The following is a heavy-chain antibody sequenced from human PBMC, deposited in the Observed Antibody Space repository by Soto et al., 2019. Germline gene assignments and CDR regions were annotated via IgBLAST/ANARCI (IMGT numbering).Heavy chain of an antibody. V-gene: IGHV5-51*01. Sequence: PGESLKISCKGSGYSFTSYWIVWVRQMPGKGLEWMGIIYPGDSDTRYSPSFQGQVTISADKSISTAYLQWSSLKASDTAMYYCARRGYYYDSSGSHYYGMDVWGQGTTVTVSS. J-gene: IGHJ6*02. CDR3: ARRGYYYDSSGSHYYGMDV. CDR1: GYSFTSYW. CDR2: IYPGDSDT. D-gene: IGHD3-22*01.